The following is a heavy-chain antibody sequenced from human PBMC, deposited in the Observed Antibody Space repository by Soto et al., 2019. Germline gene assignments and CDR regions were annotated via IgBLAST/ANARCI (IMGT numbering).Heavy chain of an antibody. CDR3: ARASSLRLGECPLSDY. V-gene: IGHV4-34*01. CDR1: GGSFSGYY. CDR2: INHSVSN. D-gene: IGHD3-16*01. J-gene: IGHJ4*01. Sequence: SETLSLTCAVYGGSFSGYYWSWIRQPPGKGLEWIGEINHSVSNNYNPSLKSRVTISVDTSKNQFSLKLSSVTAADTAVYYCARASSLRLGECPLSDYWGHGRKVTVSA.